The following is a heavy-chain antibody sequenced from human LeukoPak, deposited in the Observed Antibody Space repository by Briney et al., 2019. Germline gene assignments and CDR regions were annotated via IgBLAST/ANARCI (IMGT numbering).Heavy chain of an antibody. CDR2: ISSSSSYI. Sequence: GGSLRLSCAASGFTFSHYSMNWVRQTPGKGLEWVSFISSSSSYIYYGDSVKGRFTISRDNAKNSLFLQMNSLRAEDTAVYYCASNEDIVVVSAWGQGTLVTVSS. CDR1: GFTFSHYS. V-gene: IGHV3-21*01. CDR3: ASNEDIVVVSA. J-gene: IGHJ5*02. D-gene: IGHD2-2*01.